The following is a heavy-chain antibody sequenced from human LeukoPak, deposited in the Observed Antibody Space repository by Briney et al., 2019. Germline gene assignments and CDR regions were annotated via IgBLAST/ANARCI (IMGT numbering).Heavy chain of an antibody. V-gene: IGHV4-59*12. J-gene: IGHJ4*02. CDR2: IYYSGST. CDR1: GGSISSYY. D-gene: IGHD2-2*01. CDR3: ARARLGYCSSTSCYGFDY. Sequence: SETLSLTCTVSGGSISSYYWSWIRQPPGKGLEWIGYIYYSGSTYYNPSLKSRVTISVDTSKNQFSLKLSSVTAADTAVYYCARARLGYCSSTSCYGFDYWGQGTLVTVSS.